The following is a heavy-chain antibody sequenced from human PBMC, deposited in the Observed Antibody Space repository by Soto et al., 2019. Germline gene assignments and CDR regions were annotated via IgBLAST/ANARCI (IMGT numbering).Heavy chain of an antibody. CDR3: ARAWYCSGGTCYSDS. D-gene: IGHD2-15*01. CDR1: GYTFTSYG. CDR2: ISAYNGNT. J-gene: IGHJ4*02. Sequence: GASVKASCKASGYTFTSYGISWVRQAPGQGLEWMGWISAYNGNTNYAQKLQGRVTMTTDTSTSTAYMELRSLRSDDTAVYYCARAWYCSGGTCYSDSWGQGTLVTVS. V-gene: IGHV1-18*01.